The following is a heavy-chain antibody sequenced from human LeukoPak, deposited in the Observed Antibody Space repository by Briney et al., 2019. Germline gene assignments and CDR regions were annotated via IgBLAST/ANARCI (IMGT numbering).Heavy chain of an antibody. J-gene: IGHJ4*02. Sequence: GGSLRLSCAASGFTFSNYAMSWVRQAPGRGLDWVSIISGTGGNTYYADSVKGRFTINRDNSKNTLYLQMNSLRAEDTAVYYCAKDSDFDYWGQGTLVTVSS. CDR3: AKDSDFDY. CDR1: GFTFSNYA. CDR2: ISGTGGNT. V-gene: IGHV3-23*01.